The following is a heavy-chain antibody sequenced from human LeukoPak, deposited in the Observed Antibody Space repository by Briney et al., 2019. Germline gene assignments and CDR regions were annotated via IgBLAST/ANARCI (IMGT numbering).Heavy chain of an antibody. CDR1: GYDFSTKW. J-gene: IGHJ5*02. V-gene: IGHV5-51*01. Sequence: GESLQISCQTSGYDFSTKWIGWVRQMPGKGLEWMGIIYPLDSITRYSPSFQGHVTISADTSINTAYLQWTSLKPSDTAIYYCARLAPDYADYGFDPWGQGTLVTVSS. D-gene: IGHD4-17*01. CDR3: ARLAPDYADYGFDP. CDR2: IYPLDSIT.